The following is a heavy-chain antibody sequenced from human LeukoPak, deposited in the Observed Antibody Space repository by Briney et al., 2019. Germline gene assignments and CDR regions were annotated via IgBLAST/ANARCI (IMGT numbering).Heavy chain of an antibody. D-gene: IGHD5-24*01. V-gene: IGHV4-59*01. CDR3: ARRDLRSDTFDI. CDR1: GFSISSYY. J-gene: IGHJ3*02. Sequence: PSETLSLTCTVSGFSISSYYGSWIRQPPGKGLEWVGHIYYSGSTYYNPSIKSRVTISVDTSKNQFSLKLSSVTAADTAVYYCARRDLRSDTFDISGQGTMVTVSS. CDR2: IYYSGST.